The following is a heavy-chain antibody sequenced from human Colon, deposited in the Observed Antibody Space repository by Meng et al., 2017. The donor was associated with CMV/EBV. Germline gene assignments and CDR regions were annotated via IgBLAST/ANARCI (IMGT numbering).Heavy chain of an antibody. CDR3: VKDHKD. Sequence: SLRLPCVGSGFTFSSYALSWVRQAPGKGLEWVSTVSGSSITTYYADSVKGRFTISRDNYNDILSLEMNSLRVEDTALYYCVKDHKDWGHGTLVTVSS. V-gene: IGHV3-23*01. J-gene: IGHJ4*01. CDR2: VSGSSITT. CDR1: GFTFSSYA.